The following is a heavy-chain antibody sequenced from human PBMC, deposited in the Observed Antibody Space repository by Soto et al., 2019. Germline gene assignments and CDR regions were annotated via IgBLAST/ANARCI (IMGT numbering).Heavy chain of an antibody. CDR1: GFTFSSYW. D-gene: IGHD3-3*01. CDR2: IKQDGSEK. V-gene: IGHV3-7*01. Sequence: GGSLRLSCAASGFTFSSYWMSWVRQAPGKGLEWVANIKQDGSEKYYVDSVKGRFTISRDNAKNSLYLQMNSLRAEDTAVYYCARDITAQLTSYYDFWSGYLIAPDYWGQGTLVTVS. CDR3: ARDITAQLTSYYDFWSGYLIAPDY. J-gene: IGHJ4*02.